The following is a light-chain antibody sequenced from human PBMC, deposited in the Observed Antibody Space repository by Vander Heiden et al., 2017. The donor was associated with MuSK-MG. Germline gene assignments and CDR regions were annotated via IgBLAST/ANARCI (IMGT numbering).Light chain of an antibody. CDR3: QRDNHWPPHT. Sequence: EMVMTQYPAALSVSPGERATLSCRASQSVSSNLTWYQQKPGQAPRLLIYGASTRATGIPARFSGSECGTEFTLTISSLQSEDFAVYYCQRDNHWPPHTFGQATKLEIK. CDR1: QSVSSN. V-gene: IGKV3-15*01. J-gene: IGKJ2*01. CDR2: GAS.